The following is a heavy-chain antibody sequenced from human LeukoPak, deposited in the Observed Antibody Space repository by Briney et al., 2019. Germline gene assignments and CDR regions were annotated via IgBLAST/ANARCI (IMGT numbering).Heavy chain of an antibody. D-gene: IGHD3-22*01. J-gene: IGHJ3*01. CDR1: GGSISSYY. CDR3: ARGRYYDSH. Sequence: SETLSLTCTVSGGSISSYYWSWIRQPPGKGLEWIGYIYYSGSTYYNPSLKSRVTISVDTSKNQFSLKLSSVTAADTAVYYCARGRYYDSHWGQGTMVTVSS. CDR2: IYYSGST. V-gene: IGHV4-59*08.